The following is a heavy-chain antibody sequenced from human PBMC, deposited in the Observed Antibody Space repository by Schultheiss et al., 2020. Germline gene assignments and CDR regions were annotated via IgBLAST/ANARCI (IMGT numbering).Heavy chain of an antibody. CDR1: GGSFSGYY. J-gene: IGHJ4*02. D-gene: IGHD4-17*01. CDR3: ARGFGDYVSNYLFDY. CDR2: IYYSGST. V-gene: IGHV4-34*01. Sequence: SETLSLTCAVYGGSFSGYYWSWIRQPPGKGLEWIGSIYYSGSTYYNPSLKSRVTISVDTSKNQFSLKLSSVTAADTAVYYCARGFGDYVSNYLFDYWGQGTLVTVS.